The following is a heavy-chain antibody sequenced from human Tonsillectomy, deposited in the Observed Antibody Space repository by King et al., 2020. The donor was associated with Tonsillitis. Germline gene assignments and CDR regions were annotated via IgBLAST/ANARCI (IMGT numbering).Heavy chain of an antibody. CDR2: ISPYNGNT. Sequence: QLVQSGAEVKKPGASVKVSCKASGYTFTNYVITWVRQAPGQGLEWMGWISPYNGNTNYAQKFQGRVTMTTDTSTSTAYMDLRSLRSDDTAVYYCASDQRNYYDSSGYPVDYWGQGTLVTVSS. D-gene: IGHD3-22*01. CDR1: GYTFTNYV. V-gene: IGHV1-18*04. J-gene: IGHJ4*02. CDR3: ASDQRNYYDSSGYPVDY.